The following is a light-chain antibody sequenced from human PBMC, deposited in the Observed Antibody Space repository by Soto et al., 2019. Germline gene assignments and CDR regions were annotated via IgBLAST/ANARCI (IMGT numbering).Light chain of an antibody. J-gene: IGKJ4*01. V-gene: IGKV3-15*01. Sequence: EIVMTQSPATLSVSPGERATLSCRASQSVAGNLAWYQQKPGQAPRLFIYGASTRATGIPARFSGSGSGTEFTLTLSSLQSEDFAVYYCLQYNNWPPLTFGGGTKVEIK. CDR1: QSVAGN. CDR2: GAS. CDR3: LQYNNWPPLT.